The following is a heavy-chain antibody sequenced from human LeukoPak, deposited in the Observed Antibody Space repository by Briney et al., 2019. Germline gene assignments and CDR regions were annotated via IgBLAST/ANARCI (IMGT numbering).Heavy chain of an antibody. CDR1: GGSISSGGYY. J-gene: IGHJ4*02. Sequence: PSETLSLTCTVSGGSISSGGYYWSWIRQPPGKGLEWIGYIYHSGSTYYNPSLKSRVTISVDRSKNQFSLKLSSVTAADTAVYYCARETLYSSSLCYDYWGQGTLVTVSS. CDR3: ARETLYSSSLCYDY. CDR2: IYHSGST. D-gene: IGHD6-6*01. V-gene: IGHV4-30-2*01.